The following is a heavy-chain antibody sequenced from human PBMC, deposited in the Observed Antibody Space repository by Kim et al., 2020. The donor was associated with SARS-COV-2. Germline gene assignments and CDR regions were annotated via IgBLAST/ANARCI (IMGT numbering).Heavy chain of an antibody. CDR2: IYSGGST. Sequence: GGSLRLSCAASGFTVSSNYMSWVRQAPGKGLEWVSVIYSGGSTYYADSVKGRFTISRDNSKNTLYLQMNSLRAEDTAVYYCARAGYSSSLYTYWFDTWGQSTLVTVSS. D-gene: IGHD6-13*01. J-gene: IGHJ5*02. V-gene: IGHV3-66*01. CDR1: GFTVSSNY. CDR3: ARAGYSSSLYTYWFDT.